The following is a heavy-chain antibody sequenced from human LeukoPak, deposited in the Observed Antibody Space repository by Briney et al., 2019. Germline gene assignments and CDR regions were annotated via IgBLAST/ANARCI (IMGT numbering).Heavy chain of an antibody. Sequence: SETLSLTCAVYGGSFSGYYWSWIRQPPGKGLEWIGDINHSGSTNYNPSLKSRVTISVDTSKNQFSLKLSSVTAADTAVYYCARGGRLRWLFQGWHFDYWGQGTLVTVSS. CDR3: ARGGRLRWLFQGWHFDY. D-gene: IGHD5-24*01. CDR1: GGSFSGYY. V-gene: IGHV4-34*01. CDR2: INHSGST. J-gene: IGHJ4*02.